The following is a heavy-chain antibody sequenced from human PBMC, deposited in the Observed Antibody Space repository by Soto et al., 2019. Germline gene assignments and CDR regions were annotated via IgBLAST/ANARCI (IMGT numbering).Heavy chain of an antibody. CDR1: GYTFTSYY. CDR3: ARDKGYSYGLTNYRFDP. J-gene: IGHJ5*02. CDR2: ISANNGNT. Sequence: ASVKVSCKASGYTFTSYYMHWVRQAPGQGLEWMGRISANNGNTNYAQKLQGRVTMTTDTSTSTAYMELRSLRSDDTAVYYCARDKGYSYGLTNYRFDPWGQGTLVTVSS. D-gene: IGHD5-18*01. V-gene: IGHV1-18*04.